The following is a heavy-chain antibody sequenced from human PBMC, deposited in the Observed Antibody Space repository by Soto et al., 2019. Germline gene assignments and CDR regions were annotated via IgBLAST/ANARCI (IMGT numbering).Heavy chain of an antibody. V-gene: IGHV1-69*02. CDR3: VRGDYGDDQDDY. D-gene: IGHD4-17*01. J-gene: IGHJ4*02. CDR2: IIPILGIA. CDR1: GGTFSSYT. Sequence: QVQLVQSGAEVKKPGSSVTVSCKASGGTFSSYTISWVRQAHGQGLEWMGRIIPILGIANYAQKFPGRVTITPDKSTSTAYMELSSLRSEDTAMYYCVRGDYGDDQDDYWGQGTLVTVSS.